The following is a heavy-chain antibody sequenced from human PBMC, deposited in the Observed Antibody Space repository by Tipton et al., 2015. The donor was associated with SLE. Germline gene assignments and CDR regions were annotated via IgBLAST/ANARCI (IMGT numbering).Heavy chain of an antibody. J-gene: IGHJ3*02. CDR3: ARGDGRDYGDPWAFDI. CDR2: IYYSGST. V-gene: IGHV4-59*01. Sequence: TLSLTCTVSGDSISSFYWSWIRRPPGKGLEWIGYIYYSGSTNYNPSLKSRVTISVDTSKNQFSLKVRSVTAADTAVYYCARGDGRDYGDPWAFDIWGQGTMVTVSS. CDR1: GDSISSFY. D-gene: IGHD4-17*01.